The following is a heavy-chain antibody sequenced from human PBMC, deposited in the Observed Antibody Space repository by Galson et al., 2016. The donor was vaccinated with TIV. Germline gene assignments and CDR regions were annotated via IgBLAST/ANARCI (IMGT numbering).Heavy chain of an antibody. CDR2: VDSSWST. V-gene: IGHV4-61*09. CDR1: HGSVTHSRDS. D-gene: IGHD3-10*01. CDR3: ARGSGDGRFDY. J-gene: IGHJ4*02. Sequence: TLSLTCTVSHGSVTHSRDSWNWIRLPAGRGLEWIGHVDSSWSTKYNPSLKNRVTMSLDPSKNQLSLSLRSVTAADTAVYYCARGSGDGRFDYWGQGTLVTVSS.